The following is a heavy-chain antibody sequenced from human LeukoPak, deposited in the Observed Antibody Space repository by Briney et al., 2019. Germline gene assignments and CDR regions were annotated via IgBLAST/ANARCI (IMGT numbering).Heavy chain of an antibody. J-gene: IGHJ4*02. CDR3: ARGLSYYDSSGYGGRFDY. D-gene: IGHD3-22*01. Sequence: AAGKGLEWSSYITNSDNSIFYADSVKGRFTISRDNAKNSLYLQMNSLRAEDTALYYCARGLSYYDSSGYGGRFDYWGQGTLVTVSS. V-gene: IGHV3-11*01. CDR2: ITNSDNSI.